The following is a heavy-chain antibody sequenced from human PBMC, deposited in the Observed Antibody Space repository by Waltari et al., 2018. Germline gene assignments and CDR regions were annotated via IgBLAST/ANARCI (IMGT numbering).Heavy chain of an antibody. J-gene: IGHJ4*02. D-gene: IGHD6-19*01. CDR1: GFPFSNYW. Sequence: EVQLVESGGGVVQPGGSLRLSCAASGFPFSNYWMHWVRQAPGKGLVWVSRINSDGSSTSYADSVKGRFTISRDNAKNTLYLQMNSLRAEDTAVYYCARGRIAVAGFDYWGQGTLVTVSS. CDR2: INSDGSST. CDR3: ARGRIAVAGFDY. V-gene: IGHV3-74*01.